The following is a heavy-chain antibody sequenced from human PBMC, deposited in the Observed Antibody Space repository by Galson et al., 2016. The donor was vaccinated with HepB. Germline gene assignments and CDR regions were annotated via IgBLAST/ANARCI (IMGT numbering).Heavy chain of an antibody. Sequence: TLSLTCSVSGDSISGTASYWSWVRQPAGRGLEWIGRIYASGISNYNPSLKSRVTMSVDTSRNHFSLKLSSVTAADTAVYYCTRENPSLLGYSDYWGQGTLVTVSS. V-gene: IGHV4-61*02. CDR2: IYASGIS. J-gene: IGHJ4*02. D-gene: IGHD2-21*01. CDR3: TRENPSLLGYSDY. CDR1: GDSISGTASY.